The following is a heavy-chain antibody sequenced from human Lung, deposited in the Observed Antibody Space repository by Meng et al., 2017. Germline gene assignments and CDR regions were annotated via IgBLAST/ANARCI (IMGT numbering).Heavy chain of an antibody. J-gene: IGHJ4*02. Sequence: QGRSQAGGAGLLEPWGILSLTCVVSGGSFSVYYWSWIRQPPGKGLEWIGEINHSGSTNYNPSLESRATISVDTSQNNLSLKLSSVTAADSAVYYCARGPTTMAHDFDYWGQGTLVTVSS. CDR3: ARGPTTMAHDFDY. V-gene: IGHV4-34*01. CDR2: INHSGST. CDR1: GGSFSVYY. D-gene: IGHD4-11*01.